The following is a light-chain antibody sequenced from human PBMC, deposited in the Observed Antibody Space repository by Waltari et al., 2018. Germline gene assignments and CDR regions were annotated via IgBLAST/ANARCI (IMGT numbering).Light chain of an antibody. CDR2: DVS. Sequence: QSALTQPPSASGSPGQSVTISCTGTSGDVGSYNYVSWYQQEPGKGPKLIIYDVSKRPSGVLDRFSGSKSGNTASLTVSGLQAEDEADYYCCSYAGSSNSVFGGGTKLTVL. CDR3: CSYAGSSNSV. CDR1: SGDVGSYNY. V-gene: IGLV2-8*01. J-gene: IGLJ3*02.